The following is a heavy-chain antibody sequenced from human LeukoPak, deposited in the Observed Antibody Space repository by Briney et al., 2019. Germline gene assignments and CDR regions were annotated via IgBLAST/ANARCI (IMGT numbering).Heavy chain of an antibody. V-gene: IGHV3-21*01. CDR1: GFTFSSYS. J-gene: IGHJ4*02. Sequence: GGSLRLSCAASGFTFSSYSMNWVRQAPGKGLEWVSSISSSSSYIYYADSVKGRLTISRDNAKNSLYLQMNSLRAEDRAVYYCARSFGSGVEGFFSYYYASSGYLDYWGQGTLVTVSS. D-gene: IGHD3-22*01. CDR2: ISSSSSYI. CDR3: ARSFGSGVEGFFSYYYASSGYLDY.